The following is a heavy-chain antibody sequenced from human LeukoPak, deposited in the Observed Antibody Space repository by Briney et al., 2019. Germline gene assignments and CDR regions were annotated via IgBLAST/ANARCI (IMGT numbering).Heavy chain of an antibody. Sequence: GGSLRLSCAASGFTFSTYSLNWVRQAPGKGLEWVSYISSGGTTTEYADSVKGRFTISRDNAKNSLSLQMNSLRDEDTAVYYCARDYGWSFDYWGQGTLVTVSS. CDR3: ARDYGWSFDY. CDR2: ISSGGTTT. D-gene: IGHD6-19*01. J-gene: IGHJ4*02. V-gene: IGHV3-48*02. CDR1: GFTFSTYS.